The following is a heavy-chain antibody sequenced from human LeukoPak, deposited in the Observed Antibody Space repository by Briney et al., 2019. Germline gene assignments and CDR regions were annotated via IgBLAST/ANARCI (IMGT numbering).Heavy chain of an antibody. Sequence: GESLKISCKGSGYSFASYWIAWVRQMPGKGLEWMGVIYPGTADITYSPSFQGQVTISADKSVSTAYLHWSSLKASDTAMYYCARQSRDGSKTRGYYFDFWGQGTLVTVSS. CDR2: IYPGTADI. CDR3: ARQSRDGSKTRGYYFDF. V-gene: IGHV5-51*01. CDR1: GYSFASYW. D-gene: IGHD3-10*01. J-gene: IGHJ4*02.